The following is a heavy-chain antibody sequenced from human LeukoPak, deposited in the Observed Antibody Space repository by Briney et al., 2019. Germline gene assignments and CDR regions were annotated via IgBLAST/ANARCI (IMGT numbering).Heavy chain of an antibody. Sequence: GGSLRLSCAASGFVFGSYWMHWVRQAPGKGLVWVSRVNSDGSHTTYADSVKGRFTLSRDNAKKMVYLEMHSLRAGDTAIYYCARVAHDYVDSGPDYWGQGTLVSVSS. V-gene: IGHV3-74*01. CDR2: VNSDGSHT. J-gene: IGHJ4*02. CDR1: GFVFGSYW. CDR3: ARVAHDYVDSGPDY. D-gene: IGHD4-17*01.